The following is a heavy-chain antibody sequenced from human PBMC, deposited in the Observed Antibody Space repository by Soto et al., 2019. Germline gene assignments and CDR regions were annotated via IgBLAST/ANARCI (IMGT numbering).Heavy chain of an antibody. CDR2: ISAYNGNT. CDR3: ARDPGIQLWPTYGMDV. Sequence: ASVTVSCKASGYTFTRYGISWVRQAPGQGLEWMGWISAYNGNTNYAQKLQGRVTMTTDTSTSTAYMELSSLRSEDTAVYYCARDPGIQLWPTYGMDVWGQGTTVTVSS. V-gene: IGHV1-18*01. CDR1: GYTFTRYG. J-gene: IGHJ6*02. D-gene: IGHD5-18*01.